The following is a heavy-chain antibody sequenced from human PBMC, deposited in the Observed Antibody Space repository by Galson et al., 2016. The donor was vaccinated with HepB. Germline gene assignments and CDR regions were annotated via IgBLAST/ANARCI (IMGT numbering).Heavy chain of an antibody. CDR1: GFDFRSYW. Sequence: SLRLSCAASGFDFRSYWMHWVRQGPGKGLVWVSRISYDGTRTNYADSVQGRFTISRDNAKKTLYLQMNSLRPEDTAVYYFTRDFPGSHDASDFWGQGTMVTVSS. CDR2: ISYDGTRT. J-gene: IGHJ3*01. D-gene: IGHD3-10*01. V-gene: IGHV3-74*01. CDR3: TRDFPGSHDASDF.